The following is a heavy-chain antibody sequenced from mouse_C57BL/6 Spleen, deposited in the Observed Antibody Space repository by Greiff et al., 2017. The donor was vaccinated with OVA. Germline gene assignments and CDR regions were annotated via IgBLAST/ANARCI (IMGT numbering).Heavy chain of an antibody. V-gene: IGHV1-15*01. CDR2: IDPETGGT. Sequence: QVQLKESGAELVRPGASVTLSCKASGYTFTDYEMHWVKQTPVHGLEWIGAIDPETGGTAYNQKFKGKAILTADKSSSTAYMELRSLTSEDSAVYYCTRWGYGFAYWGQGTLVTVSA. J-gene: IGHJ3*01. CDR1: GYTFTDYE. D-gene: IGHD2-2*01. CDR3: TRWGYGFAY.